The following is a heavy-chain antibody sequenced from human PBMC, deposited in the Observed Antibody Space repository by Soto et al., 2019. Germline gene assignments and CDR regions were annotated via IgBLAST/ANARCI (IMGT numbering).Heavy chain of an antibody. CDR3: ARDPGPGPRYSSGWYYGY. V-gene: IGHV3-48*02. Sequence: GGSLRLSCAASGFTFSSYSMNWVRQAPGKGLEWVSYISSSSSTIYYEDSVKGRFTISRDNAKNSLYLQMNSLRDEDTAVYYCARDPGPGPRYSSGWYYGYWGQGTLVTVSS. J-gene: IGHJ4*02. CDR1: GFTFSSYS. CDR2: ISSSSSTI. D-gene: IGHD6-19*01.